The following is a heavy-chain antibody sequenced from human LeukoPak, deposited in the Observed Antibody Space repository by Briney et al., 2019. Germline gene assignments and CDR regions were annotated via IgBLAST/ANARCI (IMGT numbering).Heavy chain of an antibody. Sequence: SETLSLTCTVSGGSISSHYWSWIRQPPGKGLEWIGYIFDTGSTNYNPSLKSRVSMSLDTSRNQFSLKLSSVTAADTALYYCASRPAGSTWYGVFDYWSQGTLVTVSS. CDR2: IFDTGST. V-gene: IGHV4-59*11. D-gene: IGHD6-13*01. CDR1: GGSISSHY. J-gene: IGHJ4*02. CDR3: ASRPAGSTWYGVFDY.